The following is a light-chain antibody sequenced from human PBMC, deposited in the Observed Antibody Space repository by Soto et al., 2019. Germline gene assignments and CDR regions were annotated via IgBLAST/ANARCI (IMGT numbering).Light chain of an antibody. V-gene: IGKV1-39*01. CDR1: QSISRY. CDR3: QQSFIIPWT. CDR2: TAS. J-gene: IGKJ1*01. Sequence: DIQMTQSPSSLSASVGDRVTITCRASQSISRYLTWYQQKPGKAPQLLIYTASSLQSGLPTRISGSGSGTDVTLTISSLQPEEFADYYCQQSFIIPWTFGQGTKVEI.